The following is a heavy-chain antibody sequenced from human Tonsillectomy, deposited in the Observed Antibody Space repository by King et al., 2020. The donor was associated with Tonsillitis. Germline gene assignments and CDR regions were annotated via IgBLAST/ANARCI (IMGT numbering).Heavy chain of an antibody. CDR3: AIDLGGDYEPYAFDI. D-gene: IGHD4-17*01. V-gene: IGHV3-11*01. CDR2: ISSSGRTI. Sequence: VQLVESGGGLVKPGGSLRLSCAASGFICSDYDMSGIRQAPGKGLEWISYISSSGRTIYYVDSVKGRFTISRDNAKNSLYLQMNSLRAEDTAVYYCAIDLGGDYEPYAFDIWGQGTMVTVSS. J-gene: IGHJ3*02. CDR1: GFICSDYD.